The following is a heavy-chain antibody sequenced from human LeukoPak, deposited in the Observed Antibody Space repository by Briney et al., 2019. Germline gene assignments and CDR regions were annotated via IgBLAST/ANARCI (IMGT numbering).Heavy chain of an antibody. CDR2: IYYSGST. V-gene: IGHV4-59*08. CDR3: AKTVAGYWYFDL. D-gene: IGHD6-19*01. CDR1: GGSISHYF. J-gene: IGHJ2*01. Sequence: PSETLSLTCTVSGGSISHYFWSWIRQPPGKALEWIGYIYYSGSTNYNPSPKSRVTISVDPSKNQFSLKLNSVTAADTAVYYCAKTVAGYWYFDLWGRGTLVTVSS.